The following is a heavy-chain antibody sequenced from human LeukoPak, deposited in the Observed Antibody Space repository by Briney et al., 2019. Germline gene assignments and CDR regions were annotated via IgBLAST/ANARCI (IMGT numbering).Heavy chain of an antibody. CDR2: IYNGDTT. J-gene: IGHJ4*02. D-gene: IGHD2-21*01. CDR3: AKASIAYGTGYFDY. CDR1: GFTVSGNY. V-gene: IGHV3-53*01. Sequence: GGSLRLSCAASGFTVSGNYMSWVRQAPGKGLEWVSVIYNGDTTYYADSVKGRFTISRDNSKNTLYLQMNSLRAEDTAVYYCAKASIAYGTGYFDYWGQGTLVTVSS.